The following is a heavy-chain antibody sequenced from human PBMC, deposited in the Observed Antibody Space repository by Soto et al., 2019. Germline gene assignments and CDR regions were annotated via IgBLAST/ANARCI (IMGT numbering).Heavy chain of an antibody. CDR2: ISYDGSNK. CDR3: ARDSLLWFGELFPSDGMDV. CDR1: GFTFSSYA. D-gene: IGHD3-10*01. J-gene: IGHJ6*02. Sequence: GGSLRLSCAASGFTFSSYAMHWVRQAPGKGLEWVAVISYDGSNKYYTDSVKGRFTISRDNSKNTLYLQMNSLGAEGTAVYYCARDSLLWFGELFPSDGMDVWGQGTTVTVSS. V-gene: IGHV3-30-3*01.